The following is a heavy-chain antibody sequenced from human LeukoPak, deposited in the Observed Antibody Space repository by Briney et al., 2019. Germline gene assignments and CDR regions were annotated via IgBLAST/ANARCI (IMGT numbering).Heavy chain of an antibody. V-gene: IGHV3-74*01. CDR1: GFTFSPYW. Sequence: GGSLRLSCAASGFTFSPYWMHWVRQAPGKGPVWVSRINNDGSSTWYAESVKGRFTISRDNARNTLSLQMHSLRAEDTALYYCAREYYDILTGYYNSDDAFDIWGQGTMVTVSS. D-gene: IGHD3-9*01. J-gene: IGHJ3*02. CDR3: AREYYDILTGYYNSDDAFDI. CDR2: INNDGSST.